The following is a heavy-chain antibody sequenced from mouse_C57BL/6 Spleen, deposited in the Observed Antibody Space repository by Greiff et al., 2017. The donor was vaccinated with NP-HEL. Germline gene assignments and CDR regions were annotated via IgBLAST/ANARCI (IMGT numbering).Heavy chain of an antibody. CDR1: GYSFTGYY. CDR2: INPSTGGT. J-gene: IGHJ4*01. CDR3: ARRNWEDYAMDY. D-gene: IGHD4-1*01. V-gene: IGHV1-42*01. Sequence: EVMLVESGPELVKPGASVKISCKASGYSFTGYYMNWVKQSPEKSLEWIGEINPSTGGTTYNQKFKAKATLTVDKSSSTAYMQLKSLTSEDSAVYYCARRNWEDYAMDYWGQGTSVTVSS.